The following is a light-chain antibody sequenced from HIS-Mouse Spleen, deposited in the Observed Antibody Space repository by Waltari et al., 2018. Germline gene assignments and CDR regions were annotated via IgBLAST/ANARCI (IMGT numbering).Light chain of an antibody. Sequence: DIQLTQSPSFLSASVGDRVTITCRAGQGISSYLAWYQQKPGKAPKLPIYAASTLQNGVPSRFSGRGSGAEFTLKNSSLQPGSFATLYCQQLNSYPPTFGQGTKVEIK. CDR3: QQLNSYPPT. CDR2: AAS. V-gene: IGKV1-9*01. J-gene: IGKJ1*01. CDR1: QGISSY.